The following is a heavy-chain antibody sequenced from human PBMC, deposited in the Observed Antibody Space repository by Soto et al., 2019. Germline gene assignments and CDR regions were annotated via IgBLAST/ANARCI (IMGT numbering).Heavy chain of an antibody. V-gene: IGHV1-58*01. J-gene: IGHJ6*02. Sequence: QMQLVQSGPEVKKPWTSVKVSCKASGFTFTSSAVQWVRQSRGQRLEWIGWIVVGSGNTNYAQKFQERVTITRDMSTSTAYMELSSRRSEDTAVYYCAADPEADVAVAGTEIYYYSYYGMDVWCQGPTVSLSS. CDR2: IVVGSGNT. CDR3: AADPEADVAVAGTEIYYYSYYGMDV. CDR1: GFTFTSSA. D-gene: IGHD6-19*01.